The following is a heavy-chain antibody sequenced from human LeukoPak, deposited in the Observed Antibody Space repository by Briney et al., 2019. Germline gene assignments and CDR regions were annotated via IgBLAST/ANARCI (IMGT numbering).Heavy chain of an antibody. Sequence: GESLKISCKGSGYSFTSYWIGWVRQMPGKGLERMGIIYPGGSDTRYSPSFQGQVTISADKSISTAYLQWSSLKASDTAMYYCALVQSKAFWSGYNWFDPWGQGTLVTVSS. J-gene: IGHJ5*02. CDR3: ALVQSKAFWSGYNWFDP. CDR1: GYSFTSYW. V-gene: IGHV5-51*01. D-gene: IGHD3-3*01. CDR2: IYPGGSDT.